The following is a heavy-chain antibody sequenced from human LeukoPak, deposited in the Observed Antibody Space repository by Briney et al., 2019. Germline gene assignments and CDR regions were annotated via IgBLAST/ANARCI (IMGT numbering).Heavy chain of an antibody. Sequence: GESLKISCKGSGYSFTSYWIGWVRQMPGKGLEWMGIIYPGDSDTRYSPSFQGQVTISADKSISTAYLQWSSLKASDTAMYNCARLAAEYGSGRLYYFDYWGQGTLVTVSS. CDR2: IYPGDSDT. V-gene: IGHV5-51*01. D-gene: IGHD3-10*01. CDR1: GYSFTSYW. J-gene: IGHJ4*02. CDR3: ARLAAEYGSGRLYYFDY.